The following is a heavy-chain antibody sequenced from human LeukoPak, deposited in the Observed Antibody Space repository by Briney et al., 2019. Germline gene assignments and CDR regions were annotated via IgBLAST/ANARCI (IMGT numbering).Heavy chain of an antibody. CDR2: IYYSGST. CDR1: GGSISSSSYY. D-gene: IGHD2-2*01. CDR3: ARRIVVVPAAMVGYDY. J-gene: IGHJ4*02. Sequence: SETLSLTCTVSGGSISSSSYYWGWIRQPPGKGLEWIGRIYYSGSTYYNPSLKSRVTRSVDTSKNQFSLKLSSVTAADTAVYYCARRIVVVPAAMVGYDYWGQGTLVTVSS. V-gene: IGHV4-39*01.